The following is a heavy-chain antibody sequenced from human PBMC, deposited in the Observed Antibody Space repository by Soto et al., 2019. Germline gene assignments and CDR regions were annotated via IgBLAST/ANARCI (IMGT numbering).Heavy chain of an antibody. Sequence: QDQLVQSGVEVKKPGASVKVSCKASGYSFTNYGITWVRQAPGQGFEWMGWISAYNGNTKYAQKHQGRVTMTTDASTSTAYLELRSLTADDTAVYYCARDRGVAPPVAGNTHYYYYMDVWGKGTTVTVSS. CDR1: GYSFTNYG. D-gene: IGHD6-19*01. J-gene: IGHJ6*03. V-gene: IGHV1-18*01. CDR3: ARDRGVAPPVAGNTHYYYYMDV. CDR2: ISAYNGNT.